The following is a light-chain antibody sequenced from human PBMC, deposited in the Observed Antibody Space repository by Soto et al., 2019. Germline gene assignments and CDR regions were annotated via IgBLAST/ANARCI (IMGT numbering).Light chain of an antibody. J-gene: IGKJ1*01. CDR2: HSS. V-gene: IGKV3-15*01. CDR3: HHYNSLWT. CDR1: QSITSR. Sequence: IVMTQSPGTLSLSAGDRATLSCRASQSITSRLAWYQQRPGQAPKLLIYHSSTRATGVPPRFSGSGSGTDFTLTIRSLQPYDFETYYCHHYNSLWTFGQGTKV.